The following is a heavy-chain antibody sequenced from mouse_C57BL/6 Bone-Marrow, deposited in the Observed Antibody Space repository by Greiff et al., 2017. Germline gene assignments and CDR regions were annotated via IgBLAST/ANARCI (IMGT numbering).Heavy chain of an antibody. CDR3: ARGGYGSSYRWYFDV. CDR1: GYTFTSYW. J-gene: IGHJ1*03. CDR2: IYPGSGST. V-gene: IGHV1-55*01. Sequence: QVQLQQPGAELVKPGASVKMSCKASGYTFTSYWITWVKQRPGQGLEWIGGIYPGSGSTNYNEKFKSKAKLTVDTSSSTAYMQLSSLTSEDSAVYYCARGGYGSSYRWYFDVWGTRTTVTVSS. D-gene: IGHD1-1*01.